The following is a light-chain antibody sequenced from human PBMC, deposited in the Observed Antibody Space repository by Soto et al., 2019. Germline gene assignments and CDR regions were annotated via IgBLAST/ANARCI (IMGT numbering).Light chain of an antibody. CDR1: QGVSSSY. Sequence: IVLTHSPGTLSLSPGERASLSCLASQGVSSSYLAWYQQKSGQAPRPLIYGASSRATGIPARFSGRGSGTDFTLTISSLEPEDFAVYYCQQRSSAITFGQGTRLEIK. CDR2: GAS. J-gene: IGKJ5*01. V-gene: IGKV3D-20*02. CDR3: QQRSSAIT.